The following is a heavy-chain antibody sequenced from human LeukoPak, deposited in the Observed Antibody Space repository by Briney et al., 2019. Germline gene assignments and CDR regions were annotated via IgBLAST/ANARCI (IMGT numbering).Heavy chain of an antibody. CDR2: FDPEDGET. J-gene: IGHJ4*02. D-gene: IGHD3-22*01. CDR3: ARDTYYYDSRELDY. Sequence: ASVKVSCKVSGYTLTELSMHWVRQAPGKGLEWMGGFDPEDGETIYAQKFQGRVTMTEDTSTDTAYMELRSLRSDDTAVYYCARDTYYYDSRELDYWGQGTLVTVSS. CDR1: GYTLTELS. V-gene: IGHV1-24*01.